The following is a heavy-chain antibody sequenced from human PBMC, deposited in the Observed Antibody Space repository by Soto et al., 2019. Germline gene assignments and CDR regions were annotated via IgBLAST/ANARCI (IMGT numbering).Heavy chain of an antibody. V-gene: IGHV4-34*01. CDR1: GGSFSGYY. CDR3: ASDYGDYDY. D-gene: IGHD4-17*01. Sequence: SETLSLTCAVYGGSFSGYYWSWIRQPPGKGLEWIGEINHSGSTNYNPSLKSRVTISVDTSKNQFSLKLSSVTAADTAVYYCASDYGDYDYWGQGTLVTVSS. CDR2: INHSGST. J-gene: IGHJ4*02.